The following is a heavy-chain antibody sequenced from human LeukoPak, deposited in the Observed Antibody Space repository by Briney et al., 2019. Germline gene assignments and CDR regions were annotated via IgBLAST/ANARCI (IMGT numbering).Heavy chain of an antibody. CDR2: INHSGST. CDR3: ARGRYCSSTSCYTSNLCYYYYYMDV. Sequence: PSETLSLTCADYGGSFSGYYWSWIRQPPGKGLEWIGEINHSGSTNYNPSLKSRVTISVDTSKNQFSLKLSSVTAADTAVYYCARGRYCSSTSCYTSNLCYYYYYMDVWGKGTTVTVSS. D-gene: IGHD2-2*02. V-gene: IGHV4-34*01. J-gene: IGHJ6*03. CDR1: GGSFSGYY.